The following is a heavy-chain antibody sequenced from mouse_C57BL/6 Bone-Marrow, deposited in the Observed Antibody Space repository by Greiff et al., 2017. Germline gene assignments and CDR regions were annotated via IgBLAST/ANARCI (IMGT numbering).Heavy chain of an antibody. CDR3: ARPYDYDVWCAY. J-gene: IGHJ3*01. V-gene: IGHV5-17*01. CDR2: ISSGSSTI. CDR1: GFTFRDYG. Sequence: EVKLVESGGGLVKPGGSLKLSCAASGFTFRDYGMHWVRPAPEKGLEWVAYISSGSSTISYADTVKGRFTISRDNAKNTLFLQMTSLRSEDTAMYYCARPYDYDVWCAYWGQGTLVTVSA. D-gene: IGHD2-4*01.